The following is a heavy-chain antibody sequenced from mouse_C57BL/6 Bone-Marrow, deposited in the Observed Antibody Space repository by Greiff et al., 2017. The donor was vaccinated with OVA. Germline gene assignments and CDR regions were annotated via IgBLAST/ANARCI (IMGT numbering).Heavy chain of an antibody. CDR3: AREGPFTQDY. D-gene: IGHD1-1*01. CDR2: ISDGGSYT. CDR1: GFTFSSYA. Sequence: EVKLMESGGGLVKPGGSLKLSCAASGFTFSSYAMSWVRQTPEKRLEWVATISDGGSYTYYPDNVKGRFTISRDNAKNNLYLQMSHLKSEDTAMYYCAREGPFTQDYWGQGTSVTVSS. J-gene: IGHJ4*01. V-gene: IGHV5-4*01.